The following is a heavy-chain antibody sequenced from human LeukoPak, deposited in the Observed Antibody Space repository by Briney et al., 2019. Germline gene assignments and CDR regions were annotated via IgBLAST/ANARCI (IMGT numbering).Heavy chain of an antibody. CDR1: GFSLSTSGVG. V-gene: IGHV2-5*01. CDR3: TQSRSIWIPPDY. Sequence: SGPTLVKPTEPLTLTCTCSGFSLSTSGVGVGWIRQPPGTALEWLALIYWNDDKRYSPSLKSRLTITKDTSRNQVVLTLTNMDLVDTATYYCTQSRSIWIPPDYRGQGTLVTVSS. J-gene: IGHJ4*02. D-gene: IGHD5-18*01. CDR2: IYWNDDK.